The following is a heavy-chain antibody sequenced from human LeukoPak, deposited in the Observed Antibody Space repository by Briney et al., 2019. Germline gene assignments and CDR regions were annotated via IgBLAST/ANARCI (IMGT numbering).Heavy chain of an antibody. CDR2: IRTKAYGGTT. Sequence: GGSLRLSCTASGFTFGDYAMSWIRQAPGKGLEWVGFIRTKAYGGTTEYAASVKGRFTISRDDSKSIVYLQMNSLKTEDTAVYYCARELSGSYYDFDYWGQGTLVTVSS. J-gene: IGHJ4*02. D-gene: IGHD1-26*01. CDR1: GFTFGDYA. CDR3: ARELSGSYYDFDY. V-gene: IGHV3-49*03.